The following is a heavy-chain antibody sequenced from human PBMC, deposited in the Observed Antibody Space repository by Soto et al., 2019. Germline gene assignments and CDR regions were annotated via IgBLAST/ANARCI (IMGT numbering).Heavy chain of an antibody. D-gene: IGHD4-4*01. V-gene: IGHV1-69*02. Sequence: QVQLVQSGAEVKKPGSSVKVSCKASGGTFSSYTISWVRQAPGQGLEWMGRINPILELTNYAQKFQGRVTITADNSTSTVYMELGSLRSEDTAVYYCARPSSTVTSKFAFDIWGQGSMVTVSS. J-gene: IGHJ3*02. CDR3: ARPSSTVTSKFAFDI. CDR1: GGTFSSYT. CDR2: INPILELT.